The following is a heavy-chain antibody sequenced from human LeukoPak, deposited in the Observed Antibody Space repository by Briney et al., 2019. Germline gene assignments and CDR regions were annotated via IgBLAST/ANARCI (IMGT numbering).Heavy chain of an antibody. CDR2: ISSSSSYI. CDR1: GFTFSSYS. D-gene: IGHD4-17*01. CDR3: ARGGSGDYGDYSNYFDY. Sequence: PGGSLRLSCAASGFTFSSYSMNWVRQAPGKGLEWVSSISSSSSYIYYADSVKGRFTISRDNAKNSLYLQMNSLRAEDTAVYYCARGGSGDYGDYSNYFDYWGQGTLVTVSS. J-gene: IGHJ4*02. V-gene: IGHV3-21*01.